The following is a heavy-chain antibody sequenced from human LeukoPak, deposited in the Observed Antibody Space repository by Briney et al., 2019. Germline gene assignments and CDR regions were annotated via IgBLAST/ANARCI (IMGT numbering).Heavy chain of an antibody. J-gene: IGHJ6*03. CDR3: AGFFDFWSSPQGYMDV. V-gene: IGHV3-21*04. D-gene: IGHD3-3*01. CDR2: ISTSSSFI. Sequence: GGSLRLSCAVSGFTLSSHSMNWVRQIPGKGLEWVSSISTSSSFIYYSDSVKGRFTVSRDNARNSLYLQMSSLRADDTAVYYCAGFFDFWSSPQGYMDVWGKGTTVTVSS. CDR1: GFTLSSHS.